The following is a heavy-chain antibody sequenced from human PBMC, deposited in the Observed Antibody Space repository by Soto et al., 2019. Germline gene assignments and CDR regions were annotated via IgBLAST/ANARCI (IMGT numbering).Heavy chain of an antibody. CDR2: IYYSGST. J-gene: IGHJ6*02. V-gene: IGHV4-30-4*01. Sequence: QVQLQESGPGLVKPSQTLSLTCTVSGGSISSGDYSWSWIRQPPGKGLERIGYIYYSGSTYYNPSLKRRVTIQGDKSKDQFPLKLRYVTAAATALYYCAGVMVRPKGYYGMGVWGQGTTGTVSS. D-gene: IGHD3-10*01. CDR3: AGVMVRPKGYYGMGV. CDR1: GGSISSGDYS.